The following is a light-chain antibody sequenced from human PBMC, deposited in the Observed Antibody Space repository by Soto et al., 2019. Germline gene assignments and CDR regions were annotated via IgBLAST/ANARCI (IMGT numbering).Light chain of an antibody. CDR1: SRDVGGYNY. V-gene: IGLV2-11*01. CDR3: CSYAGRFTYV. Sequence: QSALTRPRSVSGSPGQSVTISCTGTSRDVGGYNYVSWYQQHPGKAPKLMIYDVTKRPSGVSDRFSGSKSGNTASLTISGLQPEDEVDYYCCSYAGRFTYVFGTGTKLTVL. CDR2: DVT. J-gene: IGLJ1*01.